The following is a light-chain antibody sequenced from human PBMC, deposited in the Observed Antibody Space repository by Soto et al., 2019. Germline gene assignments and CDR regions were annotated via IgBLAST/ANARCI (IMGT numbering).Light chain of an antibody. CDR3: QQYGSSPLT. V-gene: IGKV3-20*01. Sequence: EIVLTQAPGTLSLAPGERATLSCRASQSVSSNYLAWYQQKPGQAPKVLIYRASSRATGIPDRFSGRGSGRDFTLTISRLEPEDFAVYYCQQYGSSPLTFGGGTKVEIK. CDR1: QSVSSNY. CDR2: RAS. J-gene: IGKJ4*01.